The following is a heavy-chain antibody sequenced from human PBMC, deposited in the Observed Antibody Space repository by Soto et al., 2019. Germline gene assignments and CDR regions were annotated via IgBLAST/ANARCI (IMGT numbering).Heavy chain of an antibody. V-gene: IGHV1-18*01. CDR2: ISAYNGNT. J-gene: IGHJ5*02. Sequence: GASVKVSCKASGYTFTSYGISWVRQAPGQGLEWMGWISAYNGNTNYAQKLQGRVTMTTDTSASTAYMELSSLRSEDTAVYYCARFLRRYSGSYSNPDNWFDPWGQGTLVTVSS. CDR3: ARFLRRYSGSYSNPDNWFDP. CDR1: GYTFTSYG. D-gene: IGHD1-26*01.